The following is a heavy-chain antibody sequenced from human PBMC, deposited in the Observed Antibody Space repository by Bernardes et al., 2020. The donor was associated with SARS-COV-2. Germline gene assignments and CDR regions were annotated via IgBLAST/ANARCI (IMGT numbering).Heavy chain of an antibody. CDR1: GFTFINHG. D-gene: IGHD6-13*01. Sequence: GGSLRLSCAASGFTFINHGMHWVRQAPGKGLEWVAVISSDGGDKYYEDSAKGRFTISRDNSKSTLYLQMNYLREEDTAVDYCARGTSRSWYDNSDYWGQGTLITVFS. CDR2: ISSDGGDK. J-gene: IGHJ4*02. CDR3: ARGTSRSWYDNSDY. V-gene: IGHV3-30*03.